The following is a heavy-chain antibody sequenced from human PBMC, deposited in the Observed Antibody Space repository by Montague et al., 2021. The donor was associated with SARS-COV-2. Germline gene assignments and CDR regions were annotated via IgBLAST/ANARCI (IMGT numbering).Heavy chain of an antibody. V-gene: IGHV2-5*02. Sequence: PALVKPTQTLTLTCSFSGFSLSTSGVGVGWIRQPPGKALEWLALIYWDDDKRYSPSLRSRLTITKDTSKNQVVLTMTNMDPVDTATYYCPHSPPYYDFWSGYTALYNWFDPWGQGTLVTVSS. CDR1: GFSLSTSGVG. D-gene: IGHD3-3*01. J-gene: IGHJ5*02. CDR2: IYWDDDK. CDR3: PHSPPYYDFWSGYTALYNWFDP.